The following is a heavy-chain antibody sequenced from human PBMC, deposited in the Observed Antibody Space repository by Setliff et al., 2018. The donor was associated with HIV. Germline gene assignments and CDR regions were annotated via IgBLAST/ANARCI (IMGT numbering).Heavy chain of an antibody. Sequence: PGESLTISCAASGFTFSRHVMYWVRQAPGKGLEYVAAISTNGGSTYYADSVKGRFTVSRDNSKNRLYLQMDSLRGEDMAVYYCASSGHSYGSDYYYYHYVDVWGKGTTVTVSS. CDR1: GFTFSRHV. J-gene: IGHJ6*03. CDR2: ISTNGGST. CDR3: ASSGHSYGSDYYYYHYVDV. V-gene: IGHV3-64*02. D-gene: IGHD5-18*01.